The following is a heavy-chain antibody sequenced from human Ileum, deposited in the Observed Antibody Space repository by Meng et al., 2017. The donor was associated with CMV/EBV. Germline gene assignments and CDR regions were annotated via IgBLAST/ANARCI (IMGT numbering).Heavy chain of an antibody. CDR2: ISGSGGDT. CDR3: AKFRHSDWLLSLVS. V-gene: IGHV3-23*01. CDR1: GFIFSNHG. Sequence: GGSLRLSCAASGFIFSNHGMSWVRQAPGKGLEWVSAISGSGGDTYYAGSVEGRFTISRGNSKNTLYLQMNSLRAEDTAVYYCAKFRHSDWLLSLVSWGQRTLVTVSS. J-gene: IGHJ5*02. D-gene: IGHD3-9*01.